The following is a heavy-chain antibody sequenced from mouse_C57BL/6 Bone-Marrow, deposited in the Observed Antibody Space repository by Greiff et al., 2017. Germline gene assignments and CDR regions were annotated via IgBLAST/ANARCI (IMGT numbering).Heavy chain of an antibody. Sequence: QVHVKQPGAELVKPGASVKLSCKASGYTFTSYWMHWVKQRPGQGLEWIGMIHPNSGSTNYNEKFKSKATLTVDKSSSTAYMQLSSLTSEDSAVYYCAVMAVVGYYAMDYWGQGTSVTVSS. CDR3: AVMAVVGYYAMDY. CDR1: GYTFTSYW. D-gene: IGHD1-1*02. CDR2: IHPNSGST. V-gene: IGHV1-64*01. J-gene: IGHJ4*01.